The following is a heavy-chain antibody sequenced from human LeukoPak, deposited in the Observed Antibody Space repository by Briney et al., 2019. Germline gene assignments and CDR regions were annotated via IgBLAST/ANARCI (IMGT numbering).Heavy chain of an antibody. J-gene: IGHJ4*02. CDR3: ARQFMRSHLDY. CDR2: INHSEGT. CDR1: GGSFSGYY. V-gene: IGHV4-34*01. D-gene: IGHD3-16*01. Sequence: PSETLSLTCAVYGGSFSGYYWSWIRQPPGKGLEWIGEINHSEGTNYNPSLKSRVTMSLDTSKNQFSLKLSSVTAADTAVYYCARQFMRSHLDYWGQGTLVTVSS.